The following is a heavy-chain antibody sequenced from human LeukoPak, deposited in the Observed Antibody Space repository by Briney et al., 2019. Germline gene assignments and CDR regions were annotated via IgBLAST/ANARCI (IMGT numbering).Heavy chain of an antibody. V-gene: IGHV3-23*01. D-gene: IGHD1-14*01. CDR3: AKGGTAPRRYYYYMDV. Sequence: GGSLRLSCAASGFTFSSYAMSWVRQAPGKGLEWVSAISGSGGGTYYADSVKGRFTISRDNSKNTLYLQMNSLRAEDTAVYYCAKGGTAPRRYYYYMDVWGKGTTVTVSS. J-gene: IGHJ6*03. CDR1: GFTFSSYA. CDR2: ISGSGGGT.